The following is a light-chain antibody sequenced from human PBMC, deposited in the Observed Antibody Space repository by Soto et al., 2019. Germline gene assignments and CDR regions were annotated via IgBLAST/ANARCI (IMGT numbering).Light chain of an antibody. V-gene: IGKV3-20*01. CDR3: QQYTTSSWT. Sequence: EVVLTQSPGTLSLSPGERATLSCSASQSVGSSDLAWYQQKPGQAPRVLIYGTSSRATGIPDRFSGSGSGTDFTLTISRLEPEDFAVYYCQQYTTSSWTVGQGTKVEIE. CDR2: GTS. CDR1: QSVGSSD. J-gene: IGKJ1*01.